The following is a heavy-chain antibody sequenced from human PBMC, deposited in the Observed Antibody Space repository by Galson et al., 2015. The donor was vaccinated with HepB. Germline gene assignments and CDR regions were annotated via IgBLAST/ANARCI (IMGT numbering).Heavy chain of an antibody. CDR3: AKDLQTYYYGSGTPEYFDY. J-gene: IGHJ4*02. V-gene: IGHV3-23*01. D-gene: IGHD3-10*01. CDR1: GFTFSSYA. Sequence: SLRLSCAASGFTFSSYAMSWVRQAPGKGLEWVSAISGSGGSTYYADSVKGRFTISRDNSKNTLYLQMNSLRAEDTAVYYCAKDLQTYYYGSGTPEYFDYWGQGTLVTVSS. CDR2: ISGSGGST.